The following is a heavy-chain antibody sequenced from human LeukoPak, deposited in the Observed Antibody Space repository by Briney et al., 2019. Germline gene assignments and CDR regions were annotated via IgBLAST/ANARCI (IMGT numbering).Heavy chain of an antibody. CDR2: IYYSGST. CDR3: ARYGSGSYYFADY. V-gene: IGHV4-30-4*08. J-gene: IGHJ4*02. Sequence: NASQTLSLTCTVSGGSISSGDYYWSWIRQPPGKGLEWIGYIYYSGSTYYNPSLKSRVTISVDTSKNQFSLKLSSVTAADTAVYYCARYGSGSYYFADYRGQGTLVTVSS. CDR1: GGSISSGDYY. D-gene: IGHD3-10*01.